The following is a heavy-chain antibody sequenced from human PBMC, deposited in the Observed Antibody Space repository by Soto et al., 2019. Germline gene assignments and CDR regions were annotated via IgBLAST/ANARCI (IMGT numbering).Heavy chain of an antibody. CDR1: GYTFTSYV. CDR2: ISAYNGNT. J-gene: IGHJ4*02. V-gene: IGHV1-18*01. D-gene: IGHD4-4*01. CDR3: ARDLHPGDY. Sequence: QVQLVQSGAEVKKPGASVKVSCKASGYTFTSYVISWVRQAPGQGLEWMGWISAYNGNTKYAQKLQGRVPMTTDTSTRTEYMALCSLGFVDTAGHYGARDLHPGDYWGQGTLVTVSS.